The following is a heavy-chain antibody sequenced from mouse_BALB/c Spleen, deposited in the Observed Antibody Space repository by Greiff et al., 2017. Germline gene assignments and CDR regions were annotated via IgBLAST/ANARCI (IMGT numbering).Heavy chain of an antibody. D-gene: IGHD2-1*01. Sequence: VQVVESGGGLVKPGGSLKLSCAASGFTFSSYAMSWVRQTPEKRLEWVASISSGGSTYYPDSVKGRFTISRDNARNILYLQMSSLRSEDTAMYYCARNGNYPYAMDYWGQGTSVTVSS. CDR2: ISSGGST. J-gene: IGHJ4*01. CDR3: ARNGNYPYAMDY. CDR1: GFTFSSYA. V-gene: IGHV5-6-5*01.